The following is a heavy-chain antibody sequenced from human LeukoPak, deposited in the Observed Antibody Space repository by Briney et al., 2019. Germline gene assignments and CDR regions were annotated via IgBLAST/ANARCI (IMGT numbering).Heavy chain of an antibody. CDR2: IYSGGST. CDR1: GFTVSSNY. D-gene: IGHD2-2*01. V-gene: IGHV3-53*01. CDR3: ARGFSLGYCSSTTCHDAFDI. Sequence: PGGSRRLSCATSGFTVSSNYMRWARQAPGKGLGWVSVIYSGGSTYYADSVKGRFTISRDNSKNTLYLQMTRLRAEDTAVYYCARGFSLGYCSSTTCHDAFDIWGQGTMVTVSS. J-gene: IGHJ3*02.